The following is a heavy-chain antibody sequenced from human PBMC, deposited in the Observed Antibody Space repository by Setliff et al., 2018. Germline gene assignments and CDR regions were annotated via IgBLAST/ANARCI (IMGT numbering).Heavy chain of an antibody. J-gene: IGHJ3*02. CDR2: FDPEDGET. CDR1: GYTLTELS. CDR3: ATESLLRYFDLVGNPSAFDI. V-gene: IGHV1-24*01. Sequence: GSVKVSCKVSGYTLTELSMHWVRQAPGKGLEWMGGFDPEDGETIYAQKFQGRVTMTEDTSTDTAYMELSSLRSEDTAVYYCATESLLRYFDLVGNPSAFDIWGQGTMVTVSS. D-gene: IGHD3-9*01.